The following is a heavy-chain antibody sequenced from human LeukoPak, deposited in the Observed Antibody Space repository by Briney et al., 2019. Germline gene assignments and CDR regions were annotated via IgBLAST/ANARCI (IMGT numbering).Heavy chain of an antibody. J-gene: IGHJ4*02. CDR3: AKDIGSGWRYYFDY. V-gene: IGHV3-9*01. CDR2: ISWNSGSI. CDR1: GFTFDDYA. D-gene: IGHD6-19*01. Sequence: GGSLRLSCAASGFTFDDYAMHWVRQAPGKGLEWVSGISWNSGSIGYADSVKGRFTISRDNAKNSLYLQMNSLRAEDTALYYCAKDIGSGWRYYFDYWGQGTLVTVSS.